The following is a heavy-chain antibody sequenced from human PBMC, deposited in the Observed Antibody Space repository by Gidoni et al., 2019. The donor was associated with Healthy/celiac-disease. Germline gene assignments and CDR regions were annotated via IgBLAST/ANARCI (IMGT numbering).Heavy chain of an antibody. CDR1: GFTFSSYA. V-gene: IGHV3-23*04. CDR3: AETTVRGVIISYYYYGMDV. CDR2: ISGSGGST. Sequence: EVQLVESGGGLVQPGGSLRLSCAASGFTFSSYAMSWVRQAPGKGLEWVSAISGSGGSTYYADSVKGRFTISRDNSKNTLYLQMNSLRAEDTAVYYCAETTVRGVIISYYYYGMDVWGQGTTVTVAS. J-gene: IGHJ6*02. D-gene: IGHD3-10*01.